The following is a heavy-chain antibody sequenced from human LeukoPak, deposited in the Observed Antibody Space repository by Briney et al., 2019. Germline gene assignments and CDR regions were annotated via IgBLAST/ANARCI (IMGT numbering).Heavy chain of an antibody. J-gene: IGHJ4*02. CDR2: ISYDGSNK. CDR3: ASGTDYDFWSGYPSYDY. CDR1: GFTFSSYG. Sequence: GRSLRLSCAASGFTFSSYGMHWVRQAPGKGLEWVAVISYDGSNKYYADSVKGRFTISRDNSKNTLYLQTNSLRAEDTAVYYCASGTDYDFWSGYPSYDYWGQGTLVTVSS. D-gene: IGHD3-3*01. V-gene: IGHV3-30*03.